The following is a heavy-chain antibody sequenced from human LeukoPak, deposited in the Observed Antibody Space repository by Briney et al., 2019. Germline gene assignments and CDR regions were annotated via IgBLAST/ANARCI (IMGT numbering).Heavy chain of an antibody. CDR3: AKDGDSITIFPLGYMDV. Sequence: GGSLRLSCAASGFTFSSYGMHWVRQAPGKGLEWVAFIRYDGSNKYYADSVKGRFTISRDNSKNTLYLQMNSLRAEDTAVYYCAKDGDSITIFPLGYMDVWGKGTTVTVSS. J-gene: IGHJ6*03. CDR2: IRYDGSNK. D-gene: IGHD3-3*01. CDR1: GFTFSSYG. V-gene: IGHV3-30*02.